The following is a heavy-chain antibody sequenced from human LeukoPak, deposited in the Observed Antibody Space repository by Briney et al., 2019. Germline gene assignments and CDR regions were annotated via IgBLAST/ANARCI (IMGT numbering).Heavy chain of an antibody. J-gene: IGHJ3*01. V-gene: IGHV3-30-3*01. D-gene: IGHD3-3*01. CDR2: VSNDGSNQ. CDR3: ICDLDRSSGL. Sequence: PGGSLRLSCAASGFTFTYYAMHWVRQAPGKGLEWVSVVSNDGSNQDYTDSVKGRFIISRDDSKSTVYLQMNSLRPEDTAVYYCICDLDRSSGLWGQGTMVTVSS. CDR1: GFTFTYYA.